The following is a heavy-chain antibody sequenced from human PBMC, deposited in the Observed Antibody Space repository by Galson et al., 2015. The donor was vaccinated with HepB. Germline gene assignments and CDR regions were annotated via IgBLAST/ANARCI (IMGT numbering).Heavy chain of an antibody. CDR3: ARPPREYCSGGSCYQDDY. D-gene: IGHD2-15*01. J-gene: IGHJ4*02. CDR2: ISSNSGYI. CDR1: GFTFSSYS. Sequence: SLRLSCAASGFTFSSYSMNWVRQAPGKGLEWVASISSNSGYIYYADSLKGRFTISRDNTKNSLYLQMNSLRAEDTAVYYCARPPREYCSGGSCYQDDYWGQGTLVTVSS. V-gene: IGHV3-21*01.